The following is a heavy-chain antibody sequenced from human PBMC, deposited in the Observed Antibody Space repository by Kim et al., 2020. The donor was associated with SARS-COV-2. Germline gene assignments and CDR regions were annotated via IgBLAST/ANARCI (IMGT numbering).Heavy chain of an antibody. Sequence: GGSLRLSCAASRFTFSSYAMTWVRQAPGKGLEWVSTISGSGDKTYYADSVKGRFTISRDNAKNTMYLQMNNLRVEDTAVYYCVKGANPWYYNGMDDWGQG. CDR3: VKGANPWYYNGMDD. CDR2: ISGSGDKT. J-gene: IGHJ6*02. D-gene: IGHD1-20*01. V-gene: IGHV3-23*01. CDR1: RFTFSSYA.